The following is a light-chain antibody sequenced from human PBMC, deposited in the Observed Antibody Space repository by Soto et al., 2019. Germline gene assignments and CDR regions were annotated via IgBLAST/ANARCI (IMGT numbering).Light chain of an antibody. V-gene: IGLV2-14*01. J-gene: IGLJ1*01. Sequence: QSVLTQPASVSGSPGQSITISCTGTSSDVGGYNYVSWYQQHPGKAPKFMIYDVSNRPSGVSNRFSGSKPGNTASLTISGLQAEDEADYYCRSYTTSNTRQIVFGTGTKLTVL. CDR1: SSDVGGYNY. CDR2: DVS. CDR3: RSYTTSNTRQIV.